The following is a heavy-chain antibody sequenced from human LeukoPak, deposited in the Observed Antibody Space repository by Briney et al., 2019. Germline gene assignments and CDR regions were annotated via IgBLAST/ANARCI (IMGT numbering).Heavy chain of an antibody. CDR3: ARDFNIRAGSLPGGY. CDR2: ISAYNGNT. Sequence: VASVKVSCKASGYTFTGYYMHWVRQAPGQGLEWMGWISAYNGNTNYAQKLQGRVTMTTDTSTSTAYMELRSLRSDDTAVYYCARDFNIRAGSLPGGYWGQGTLVTVSS. CDR1: GYTFTGYY. J-gene: IGHJ4*02. V-gene: IGHV1-18*04. D-gene: IGHD1-26*01.